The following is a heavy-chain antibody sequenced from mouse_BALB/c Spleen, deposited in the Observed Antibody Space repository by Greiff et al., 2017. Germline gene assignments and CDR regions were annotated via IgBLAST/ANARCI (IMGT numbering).Heavy chain of an antibody. D-gene: IGHD1-1*01. CDR3: ARARYGRPFDY. V-gene: IGHV1-69*01. J-gene: IGHJ2*01. Sequence: QVQLQQPGAELVMPGASVKMSCKASGYTFTDYWMHWVKQRPGQGLEWIGAIDTSDSYTSYNQKFKGKATLTVDESSSTAYMQLSILTSEDSAVYYCARARYGRPFDYWGQGTTLTVSS. CDR1: GYTFTDYW. CDR2: IDTSDSYT.